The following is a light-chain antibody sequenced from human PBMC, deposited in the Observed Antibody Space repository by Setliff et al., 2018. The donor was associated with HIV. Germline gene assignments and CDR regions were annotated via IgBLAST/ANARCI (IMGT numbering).Light chain of an antibody. CDR3: QSYDSSLSGYV. CDR2: SFT. CDR1: SSNIGAGFD. Sequence: QSVLTQPPSVSGAPGQRVTLSCTGGSSNIGAGFDVHWYHQLPGTAPNLLIYSFTNRPSGVPDRFSGSKSGTSASLAIAGLQAEDEADYYCQSYDSSLSGYVFGTGTKVTVL. V-gene: IGLV1-40*01. J-gene: IGLJ1*01.